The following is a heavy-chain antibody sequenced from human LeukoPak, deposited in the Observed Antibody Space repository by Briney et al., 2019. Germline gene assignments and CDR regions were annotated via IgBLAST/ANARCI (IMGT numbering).Heavy chain of an antibody. CDR2: IYYSGST. V-gene: IGHV4-39*01. J-gene: IGHJ4*02. D-gene: IGHD1-26*01. Sequence: PSETLSLTCIVSGGSISSSSYYWGWIRQPPGKGLEWIGSIYYSGSTYYNPSLKSRVTISVDTSKNQFSLRLSSVTAADTAVYYCARHARELAAIAFGDYWGQGTLVTVSS. CDR1: GGSISSSSYY. CDR3: ARHARELAAIAFGDY.